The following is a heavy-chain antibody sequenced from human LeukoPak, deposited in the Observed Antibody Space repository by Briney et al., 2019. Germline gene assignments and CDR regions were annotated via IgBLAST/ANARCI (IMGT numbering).Heavy chain of an antibody. CDR1: GGSISSYY. CDR2: IYYSGST. Sequence: SETLSLTCTVSGGSISSYYWSWVRQPPGKGLEWIGYIYYSGSTNYNPSLKSRVTISVDTSKNQFSLKLSSVTAADTAVYYCARLLGYYDSSGPAIVYWGQGTLVTVSS. J-gene: IGHJ4*02. V-gene: IGHV4-59*08. D-gene: IGHD3-22*01. CDR3: ARLLGYYDSSGPAIVY.